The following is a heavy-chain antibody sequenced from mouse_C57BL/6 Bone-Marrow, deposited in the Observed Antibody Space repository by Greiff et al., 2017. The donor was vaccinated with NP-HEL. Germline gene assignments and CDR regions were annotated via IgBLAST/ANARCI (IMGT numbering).Heavy chain of an antibody. J-gene: IGHJ2*01. CDR3: ARSKRGYYFDY. CDR2: IDPSDSYT. Sequence: VQLQQSGAELVMPGASVKLSCKASGYTFTSYWMHWVKQRPGQGLEWIGEIDPSDSYTNYNQKFKGKSTLTVDKSSRTAYMQLSSLTSEDSAVYYCARSKRGYYFDYWGQGTTLTVSS. V-gene: IGHV1-69*01. CDR1: GYTFTSYW.